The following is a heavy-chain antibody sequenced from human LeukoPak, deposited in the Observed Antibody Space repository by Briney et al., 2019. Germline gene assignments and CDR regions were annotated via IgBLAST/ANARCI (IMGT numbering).Heavy chain of an antibody. V-gene: IGHV3-23*01. Sequence: PGGSLRLSCAASGFTFSTYAMSWVRQAPGKGLEWVSAISGSGGSTYFADSVKGRFTISRDNSKKTLYLQMSSLRAEDTAVYYCAKSLGSCSSTSCRVNWFDPWGQGTLVTVSS. CDR3: AKSLGSCSSTSCRVNWFDP. J-gene: IGHJ5*02. CDR2: ISGSGGST. CDR1: GFTFSTYA. D-gene: IGHD2-2*01.